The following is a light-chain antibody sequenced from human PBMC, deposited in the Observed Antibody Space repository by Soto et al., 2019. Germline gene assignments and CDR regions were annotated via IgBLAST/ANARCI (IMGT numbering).Light chain of an antibody. CDR2: GAS. Sequence: EIVLTQSPGTLSLSPGERATLSCRASQSVSSSYLAWYQQKPGQAPRLLIYGASSRATGIPDRFSGSGSGTDFTLTISRLEPEDFGVYYCQQYGSSLVFGGGTKVDIK. J-gene: IGKJ4*01. CDR1: QSVSSSY. V-gene: IGKV3-20*01. CDR3: QQYGSSLV.